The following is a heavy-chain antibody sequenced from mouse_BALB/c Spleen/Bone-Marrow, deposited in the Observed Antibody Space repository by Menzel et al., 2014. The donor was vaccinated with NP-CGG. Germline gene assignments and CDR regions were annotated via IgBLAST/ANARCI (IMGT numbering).Heavy chain of an antibody. CDR2: IYPGNDGS. Sequence: QVQLKDSGPELVKPGTSVKMSCKASGYTFTDFVISWVKQKTGQGLEWIGEIYPGNDGSYYNERFKGKATLTADKSSKTAYMQLSSLTSEDAAVYFCGREGTGKGWYFDVRGAGTTVTVSS. D-gene: IGHD4-1*01. CDR1: GYTFTDFV. CDR3: GREGTGKGWYFDV. J-gene: IGHJ1*01. V-gene: IGHV1-77*01.